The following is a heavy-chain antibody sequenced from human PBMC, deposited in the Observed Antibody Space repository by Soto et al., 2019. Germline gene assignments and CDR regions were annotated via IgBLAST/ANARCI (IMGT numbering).Heavy chain of an antibody. CDR2: IKSKTDGGTT. J-gene: IGHJ4*02. CDR1: GFTFSNAW. CDR3: TMYYDILTGYPFDY. Sequence: EVQLLESGGGLVQPGGSLRLSCAASGFTFSNAWMSWVRQAPGKGLEWVGRIKSKTDGGTTDYAAPVKGRFTISRDDSKTTLYLQMNSLKTEDTAVYYCTMYYDILTGYPFDYWGQGTLVTVSS. V-gene: IGHV3-15*01. D-gene: IGHD3-9*01.